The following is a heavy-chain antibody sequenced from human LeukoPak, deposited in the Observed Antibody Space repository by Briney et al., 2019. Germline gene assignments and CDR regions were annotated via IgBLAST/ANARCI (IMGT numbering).Heavy chain of an antibody. D-gene: IGHD2-15*01. CDR2: IYHSGST. V-gene: IGHV4-4*02. CDR3: ARVHSSDAFDI. J-gene: IGHJ3*02. CDR1: GGSISSSNW. Sequence: SETLPLTCAVSGGSISSSNWWSWVRQPPGRGLEWIGEIYHSGSTNYNQSLKSRVTISVDKSKNQFSLKLSSVTAADTAVYYCARVHSSDAFDIWGQGTMVTVSS.